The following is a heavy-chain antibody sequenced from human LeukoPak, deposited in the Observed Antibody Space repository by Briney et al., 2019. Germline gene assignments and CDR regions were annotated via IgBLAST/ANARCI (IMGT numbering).Heavy chain of an antibody. CDR2: IYHSGST. Sequence: SETLSLTCAVSGGSISSGGYSWSWIRQPPGKGLEWIGYIYHSGSTYYNPSLKSRVTISVDTSKNQFSLKLSSVTAADTAVYFCARAFIRHTSGNYYYGMDVWGQGTTVTVSS. CDR1: GGSISSGGYS. CDR3: ARAFIRHTSGNYYYGMDV. J-gene: IGHJ6*02. V-gene: IGHV4-30-2*05. D-gene: IGHD3-10*01.